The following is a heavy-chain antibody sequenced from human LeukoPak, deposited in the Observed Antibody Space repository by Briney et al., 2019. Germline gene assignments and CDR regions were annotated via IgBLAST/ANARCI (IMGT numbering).Heavy chain of an antibody. D-gene: IGHD5-18*01. CDR1: GGSISSYY. V-gene: IGHV4-59*01. J-gene: IGHJ6*03. CDR3: ARVRKTQIYNYGSLDYYYYMDV. CDR2: INYSGST. Sequence: SETLSLTCTVSGGSISSYYWSWIRQPPGKGLEWIGYINYSGSTNYNPSLKSRVTMSVDTSKNQFSLKLSSVTAADTAVYYCARVRKTQIYNYGSLDYYYYMDVWGKGTTVTVSS.